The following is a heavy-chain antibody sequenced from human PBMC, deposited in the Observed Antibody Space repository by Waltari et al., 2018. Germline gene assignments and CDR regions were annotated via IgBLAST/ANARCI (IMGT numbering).Heavy chain of an antibody. CDR2: IIPIFGTA. CDR1: GGTFSSYA. Sequence: QVQLVQSGAEVKKPGSSVKVSCKASGGTFSSYAISWVRQAPGQGLEWMGGIIPIFGTANYAQKFQGRVTIPADESTSTADMERSSLRSEDTAVYYGASEGLGELALDYWGQGTLVTVSS. V-gene: IGHV1-69*01. D-gene: IGHD3-16*02. J-gene: IGHJ4*02. CDR3: ASEGLGELALDY.